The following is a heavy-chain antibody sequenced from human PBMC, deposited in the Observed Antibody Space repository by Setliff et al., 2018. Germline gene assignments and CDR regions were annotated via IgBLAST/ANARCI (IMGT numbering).Heavy chain of an antibody. CDR2: INHSGST. V-gene: IGHV4-34*01. CDR3: ARAYYDFWSGSLRFDY. Sequence: SETLSLTCAVYGGSFSGYYWSWIRQPPGKGLEWIGEINHSGSTNYNPSLKSRVTISVDTSKNQFSLKLSSVTAADTAVYYCARAYYDFWSGSLRFDYWGQGTLVTVSS. D-gene: IGHD3-3*01. CDR1: GGSFSGYY. J-gene: IGHJ4*02.